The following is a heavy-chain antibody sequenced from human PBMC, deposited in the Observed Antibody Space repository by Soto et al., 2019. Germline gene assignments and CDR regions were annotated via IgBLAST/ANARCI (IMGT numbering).Heavy chain of an antibody. J-gene: IGHJ5*02. CDR2: IYHSGST. CDR1: GGSISRGGYY. V-gene: IGHV4-31*03. CDR3: ARDGAGGYGLGWFDP. Sequence: QVQLQESGPGLVKPSQTLSLTCTVSGGSISRGGYYYNWIRQLPGKGLEWIGYIYHSGSTNYNPSLKSRITISGDTSKNQLSLEVSSVTAADTAVYYCARDGAGGYGLGWFDPWGQGTLVTVSS. D-gene: IGHD2-15*01.